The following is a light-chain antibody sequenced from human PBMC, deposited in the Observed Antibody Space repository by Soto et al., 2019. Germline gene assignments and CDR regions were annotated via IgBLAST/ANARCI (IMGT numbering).Light chain of an antibody. J-gene: IGKJ2*01. CDR2: GAS. CDR3: QPYDPKSYT. Sequence: DIQMTQSPSFLSASVGDRVTFTCRASQSVSTWLAWYQLKPGKAPKLLIYGASNLGSGVPSRFSGSGSGTEFNSTISSLQPEDLELCCCQPYDPKSYTFGQGTKLAIK. CDR1: QSVSTW. V-gene: IGKV1-5*01.